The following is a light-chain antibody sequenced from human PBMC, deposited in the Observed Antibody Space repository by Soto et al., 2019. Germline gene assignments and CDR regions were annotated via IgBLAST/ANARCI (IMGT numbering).Light chain of an antibody. CDR3: QRRSNWPPVFT. Sequence: EIVLTQSPATLSLSPGERATLSCRASQSVSSYLAWYQQKPGQAPRLLIYDASNRATGIPARFSGSGSGTDFTLTISSREPEDFAVDYCQRRSNWPPVFTFGPGTKVDIK. CDR2: DAS. CDR1: QSVSSY. J-gene: IGKJ3*01. V-gene: IGKV3-11*01.